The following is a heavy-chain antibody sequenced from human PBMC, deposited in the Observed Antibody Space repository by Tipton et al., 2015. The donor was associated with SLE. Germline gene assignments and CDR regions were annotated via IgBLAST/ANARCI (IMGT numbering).Heavy chain of an antibody. CDR1: GGSISSGGYY. V-gene: IGHV4-39*07. CDR3: ARLVAAADEAFDI. J-gene: IGHJ3*02. D-gene: IGHD6-13*01. CDR2: IYYSGST. Sequence: LRLSCTVSGGSISSGGYYWSWIRQHPGKGLEWIGSIYYSGSTYYNPSLKSRVTISVDTSKNQFSLKLSSVTAADTAVYYCARLVAAADEAFDIWGQGTMVTVSS.